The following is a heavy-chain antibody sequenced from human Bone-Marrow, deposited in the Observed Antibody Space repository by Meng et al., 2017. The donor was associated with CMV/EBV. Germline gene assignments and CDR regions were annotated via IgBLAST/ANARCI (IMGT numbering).Heavy chain of an antibody. D-gene: IGHD3-3*01. V-gene: IGHV3-21*01. J-gene: IGHJ4*02. CDR3: ARDHGRVTIFGVVTEELDY. CDR2: ISTSSSYI. CDR1: GFTFSSYN. Sequence: GESLKISCAVSGFTFSSYNMNWVHQAPGKGLEWVSSISTSSSYIYYADSVKGRFTISRDNAKNSLFLQMNSLRAEDTAVYYCARDHGRVTIFGVVTEELDYWGQGTLVTVSS.